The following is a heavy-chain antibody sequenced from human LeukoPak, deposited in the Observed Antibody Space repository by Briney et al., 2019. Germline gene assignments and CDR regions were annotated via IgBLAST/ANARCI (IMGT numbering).Heavy chain of an antibody. J-gene: IGHJ6*02. CDR2: ITTSDGNT. CDR1: GFTFSSYT. CDR3: ARVYYYGMDV. Sequence: GGSLRLSCAASGFTFSSYTMSWVRQAPGKGLEWVSTITTSDGNTYYADSVKGRFTVSRDNSKNTLYLQMNSLRVEDTAVYYCARVYYYGMDVWGQGTTVTVSS. V-gene: IGHV3-23*01.